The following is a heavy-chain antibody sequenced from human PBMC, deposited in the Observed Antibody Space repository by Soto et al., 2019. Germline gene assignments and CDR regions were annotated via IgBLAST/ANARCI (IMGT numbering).Heavy chain of an antibody. D-gene: IGHD7-27*01. CDR2: ISNDGSNR. J-gene: IGHJ4*02. CDR3: AKAIYDTGVDDY. CDR1: GFSCKSYG. V-gene: IGHV3-30*18. Sequence: QVQVVESGGGVVQPGTSLRLSCVASGFSCKSYGMHWVRQAPGKGLEWVALISNDGSNRYYEDSVKGRFTVSRDNSKNTVSLQMNSLSPEDTALYYCAKAIYDTGVDDYWGQGTHVIVSS.